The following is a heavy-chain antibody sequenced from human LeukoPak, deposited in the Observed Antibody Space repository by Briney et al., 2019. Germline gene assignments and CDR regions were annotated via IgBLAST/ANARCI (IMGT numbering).Heavy chain of an antibody. CDR1: GFTFSSYA. D-gene: IGHD2-15*01. J-gene: IGHJ4*02. Sequence: GGSLRLSCAASGFTFSSYAMHWVRQAPGKGLEWVAVISYDGSNKYYADSVKGRFTISRDNSKNTLYLQMNSLRAEDTAVYYCASCSLSGGSCYYFDYWGQGTLVTVSS. CDR3: ASCSLSGGSCYYFDY. V-gene: IGHV3-30-3*01. CDR2: ISYDGSNK.